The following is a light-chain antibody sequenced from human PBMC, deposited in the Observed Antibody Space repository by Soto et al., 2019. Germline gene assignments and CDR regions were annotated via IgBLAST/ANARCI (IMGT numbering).Light chain of an antibody. CDR1: QSVSSSY. CDR2: GAS. Sequence: ESVLTQSPDTLSLSPGERATLSCRASQSVSSSYLAWYQQKPGQAPRLLIYGASSRATGIPDRFSGSGSGTDFTLTISRLEPEDFAVYYCQQYGSSPGWTFGQGTKVDIK. V-gene: IGKV3-20*01. CDR3: QQYGSSPGWT. J-gene: IGKJ1*01.